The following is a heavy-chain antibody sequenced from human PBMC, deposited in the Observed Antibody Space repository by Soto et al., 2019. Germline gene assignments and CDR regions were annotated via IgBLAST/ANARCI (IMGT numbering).Heavy chain of an antibody. D-gene: IGHD3-22*01. CDR1: GGSISSYY. Sequence: SETLSLTCTVSGGSISSYYWSWIRQPPGKGLEWIGYIYYSGSTNYNPSLKSRVTISVDTSKNQFSLKLSSVTAADTAVYYCARGRTYYYDSSGYYPDYWGQGTLVTVSS. V-gene: IGHV4-59*01. J-gene: IGHJ4*02. CDR2: IYYSGST. CDR3: ARGRTYYYDSSGYYPDY.